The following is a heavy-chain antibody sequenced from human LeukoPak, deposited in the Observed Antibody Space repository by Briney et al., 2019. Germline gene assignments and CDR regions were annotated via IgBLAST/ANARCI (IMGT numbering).Heavy chain of an antibody. CDR3: ARHIITMVRGVIIGVLLNWFDP. J-gene: IGHJ5*02. Sequence: SETLSLTCGVSGGSITSTNYWTWVRQPPGKGLEWIGEVNLQGSTNYNPSLMGRVAISVDMSENHISLQLTSVTAADTAVYYCARHIITMVRGVIIGVLLNWFDPWGQGTLVTVSS. V-gene: IGHV4-4*02. CDR1: GGSITSTNY. CDR2: VNLQGST. D-gene: IGHD3-10*01.